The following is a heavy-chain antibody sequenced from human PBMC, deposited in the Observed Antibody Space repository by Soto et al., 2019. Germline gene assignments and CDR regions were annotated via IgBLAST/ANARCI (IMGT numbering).Heavy chain of an antibody. CDR3: AREPVVDTGFVSVFDY. Sequence: TLCLTCTVSGGSISSGGYYWSWIRQHPGKGLEWIGYIYYSGSTYYNPSLQSRVTISVDTSKNQFSLKLSSVTAADTAVYYCAREPVVDTGFVSVFDYGGQGSL. J-gene: IGHJ4*02. V-gene: IGHV4-31*03. CDR1: GGSISSGGYY. D-gene: IGHD5-18*01. CDR2: IYYSGST.